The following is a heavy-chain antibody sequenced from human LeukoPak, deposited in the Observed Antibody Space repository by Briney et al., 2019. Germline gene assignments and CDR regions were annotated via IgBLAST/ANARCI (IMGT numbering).Heavy chain of an antibody. Sequence: GGSLILSCAASGFTFISYAMSWVRQAPGKGLEWVSAISGSGGSTYYADSVKGRFTISRDNSKNTLYLQMNSLRAEDTAVYYCAKDMEAVFGVVIDYWGQGTLVTVSS. CDR1: GFTFISYA. CDR2: ISGSGGST. CDR3: AKDMEAVFGVVIDY. D-gene: IGHD3-3*01. V-gene: IGHV3-23*01. J-gene: IGHJ4*02.